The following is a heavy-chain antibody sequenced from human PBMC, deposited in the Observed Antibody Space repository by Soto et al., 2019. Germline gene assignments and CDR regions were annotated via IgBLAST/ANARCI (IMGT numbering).Heavy chain of an antibody. CDR2: IKQDGSET. V-gene: IGHV3-7*01. Sequence: GGSLRLSCAASGFSFSTYWMSWVRQAPGKGLEWVATIKQDGSETYYVDSVKGRFTISRDNAKNSLFLQMNSLRAEDTAVYYCARDKPDSSVTGTVLDLWGQGTLVTVSS. D-gene: IGHD6-19*01. CDR3: ARDKPDSSVTGTVLDL. J-gene: IGHJ5*02. CDR1: GFSFSTYW.